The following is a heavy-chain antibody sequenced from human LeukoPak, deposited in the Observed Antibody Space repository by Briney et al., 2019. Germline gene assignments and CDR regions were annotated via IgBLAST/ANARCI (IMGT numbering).Heavy chain of an antibody. CDR1: GFTFSNYA. CDR2: ISGSGVTT. D-gene: IGHD3-22*01. V-gene: IGHV3-23*01. J-gene: IGHJ3*02. CDR3: AKVPYYYDSSGYYGAFDI. Sequence: GGSLRLSCAASGFTFSNYAMSWVRQAPGKGLEWVSAISGSGVTTYYADSVKGRFTISRDNSKNSLYLQVNSLRAEDTAVYYCAKVPYYYDSSGYYGAFDIWGQGTMVTVSS.